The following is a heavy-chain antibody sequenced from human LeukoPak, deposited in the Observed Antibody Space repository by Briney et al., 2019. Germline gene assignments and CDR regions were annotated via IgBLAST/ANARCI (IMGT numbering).Heavy chain of an antibody. CDR3: AKDPSGDSFGSYGLDV. J-gene: IGHJ6*02. Sequence: GRSLRLSCAASGFTFSSYDMHWVRQAPGKGLEWVAVISYDGSNKYYAASVKGRFTISRDNSKNTLYLQMSSRRPEDTAVYYCAKDPSGDSFGSYGLDVWGQGTTVTVSS. D-gene: IGHD5-18*01. CDR2: ISYDGSNK. V-gene: IGHV3-30*18. CDR1: GFTFSSYD.